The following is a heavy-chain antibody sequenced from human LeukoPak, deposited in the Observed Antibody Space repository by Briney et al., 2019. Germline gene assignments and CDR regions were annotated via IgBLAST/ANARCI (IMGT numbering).Heavy chain of an antibody. CDR1: GYTFTSYY. CDR2: INPSGGSP. V-gene: IGHV1-46*01. CDR3: ARGRVLTGYYGSFDY. J-gene: IGHJ4*02. D-gene: IGHD3-9*01. Sequence: RASVKVSCKASGYTFTSYYMHWVRQAPGQGLEWMGIINPSGGSPSYAQKFQGRVTMTRDTSTSTVYMELSSLISDDTAVYYCARGRVLTGYYGSFDYWGQGTLVTVSS.